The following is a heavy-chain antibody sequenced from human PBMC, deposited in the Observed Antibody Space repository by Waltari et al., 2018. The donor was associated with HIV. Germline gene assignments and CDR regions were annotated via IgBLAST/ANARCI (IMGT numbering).Heavy chain of an antibody. CDR3: ARDPRIAAADPYWYFDL. CDR2: IYYRGST. Sequence: QVQLQESGPGLVKPSQTLSLTCTVSGGSISSGDYYWSWIRQPPGKGLEWIGYIYYRGSTYHNPSLKRRVTISVDKAKNQFSLKLSSVTAADTAVYYCARDPRIAAADPYWYFDLLGRGTLVTVSS. D-gene: IGHD6-13*01. CDR1: GGSISSGDYY. V-gene: IGHV4-30-4*01. J-gene: IGHJ2*01.